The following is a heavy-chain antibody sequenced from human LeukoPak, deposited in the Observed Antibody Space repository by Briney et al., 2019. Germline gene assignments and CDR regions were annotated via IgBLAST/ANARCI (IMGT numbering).Heavy chain of an antibody. J-gene: IGHJ5*02. CDR1: GYTFTNYD. V-gene: IGHV1-8*01. CDR2: MNPNSGNT. D-gene: IGHD1-26*01. CDR3: ARDIAGATKGGWFDT. Sequence: AASVKVSCKASGYTFTNYDINWVRQATGQRLEWMGWMNPNSGNTGYAQKFQGRVTMTRNTSVSTAYMELSSLRSEDTALYYCARDIAGATKGGWFDTWGQGTPVTVSS.